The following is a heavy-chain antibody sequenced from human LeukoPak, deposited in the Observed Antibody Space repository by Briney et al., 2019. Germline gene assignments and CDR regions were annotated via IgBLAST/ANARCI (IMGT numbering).Heavy chain of an antibody. CDR1: GGSISSTSYY. Sequence: SETLSLTCIVSGGSISSTSYYWGWIRQPPGKGLEWIGTIYYSGSTYYNPSLKSRVTISVDTSKNQLSLQLSSVTAADTAVFYCVRYDYNNVAADYWGQGTLVTVSS. D-gene: IGHD3-22*01. J-gene: IGHJ4*02. V-gene: IGHV4-39*01. CDR2: IYYSGST. CDR3: VRYDYNNVAADY.